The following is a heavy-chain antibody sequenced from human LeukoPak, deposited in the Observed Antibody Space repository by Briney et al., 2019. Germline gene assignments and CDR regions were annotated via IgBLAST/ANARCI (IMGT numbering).Heavy chain of an antibody. V-gene: IGHV1-69*04. J-gene: IGHJ4*02. CDR3: ARTKEQQLSY. CDR1: GGTFSSYA. D-gene: IGHD6-13*01. Sequence: SVKVSCKASGGTFSSYAISWVRQAPGQGLEWMGRIIPILGIANYAQRFQGRVTITADKSTSTAYMELSSLRSEDTAVYYCARTKEQQLSYWGQGTLVTVSS. CDR2: IIPILGIA.